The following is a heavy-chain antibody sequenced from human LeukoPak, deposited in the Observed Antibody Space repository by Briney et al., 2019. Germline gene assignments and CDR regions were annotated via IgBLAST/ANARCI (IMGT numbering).Heavy chain of an antibody. J-gene: IGHJ4*02. D-gene: IGHD2-15*01. CDR2: ISWNSGSI. CDR3: ATTRVVAAALDY. CDR1: GFTFDDYA. Sequence: GRSLRLSCAASGFTFDDYAMHWVRQAPGQGLEWVSGISWNSGSIGYADSVKGRFTISRDNAKNSLYLQMNSLRAEDTALYYCATTRVVAAALDYWGQGTLVTVSS. V-gene: IGHV3-9*01.